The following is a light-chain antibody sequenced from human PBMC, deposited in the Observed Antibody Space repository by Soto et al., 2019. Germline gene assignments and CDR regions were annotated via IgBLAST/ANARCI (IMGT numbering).Light chain of an antibody. Sequence: QSALTQPASVSGSPGQSITIPCTGTSSDVGGYNYVSWYQQHPGKAPKLMIYEVSNWPSGVSNRFSGSKSGNTASLTISGLQAEDEADYYCSSYTNSNTQVFGGGTKLTVL. J-gene: IGLJ3*02. CDR3: SSYTNSNTQV. V-gene: IGLV2-14*01. CDR2: EVS. CDR1: SSDVGGYNY.